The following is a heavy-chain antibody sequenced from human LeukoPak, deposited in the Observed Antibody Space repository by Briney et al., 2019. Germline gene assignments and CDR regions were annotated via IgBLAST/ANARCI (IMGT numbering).Heavy chain of an antibody. J-gene: IGHJ5*02. CDR2: IYHSGST. Sequence: SETLSLTCTVSGYSISSGYYWGWIRQPPGKGLEWIGSIYHSGSTYYNPSLKSRVTISVDTSKNQFSLKLSSVTAADTAVYYCARALKVRTEWFDPWGQGTLVTVSS. CDR1: GYSISSGYY. V-gene: IGHV4-38-2*02. CDR3: ARALKVRTEWFDP. D-gene: IGHD1-1*01.